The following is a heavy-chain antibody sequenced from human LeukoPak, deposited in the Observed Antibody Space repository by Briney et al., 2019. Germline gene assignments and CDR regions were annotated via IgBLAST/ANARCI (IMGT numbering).Heavy chain of an antibody. CDR3: AIGYYYYYGMDV. J-gene: IGHJ6*02. V-gene: IGHV4-34*01. CDR2: INHSGST. CDR1: GGSFSGYY. Sequence: SETLSLTCAVYGGSFSGYYWSWIRQPPGKGLVWIGEINHSGSTNYNPSLKSRVTISVDTSKNQFSLKLSSVTAADTAVYYCAIGYYYYYGMDVWGQGTTVTVSS.